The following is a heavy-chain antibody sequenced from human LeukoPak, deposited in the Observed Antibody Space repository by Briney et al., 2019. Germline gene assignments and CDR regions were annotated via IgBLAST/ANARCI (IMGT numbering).Heavy chain of an antibody. CDR3: ANIDFWSGYYPRDY. D-gene: IGHD3-3*01. Sequence: GGSLRLSCAASGFTFSSYAMSWVRQAPGKGLEWVSAISDSGGSTYYADSVKGRFTISRDNSKNTLYLQMNSLRAEDTAVYYCANIDFWSGYYPRDYWGQGTLVTVSS. J-gene: IGHJ4*02. V-gene: IGHV3-23*01. CDR1: GFTFSSYA. CDR2: ISDSGGST.